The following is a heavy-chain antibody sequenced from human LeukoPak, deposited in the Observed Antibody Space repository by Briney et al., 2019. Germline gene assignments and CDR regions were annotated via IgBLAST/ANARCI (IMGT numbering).Heavy chain of an antibody. V-gene: IGHV3-7*01. D-gene: IGHD5-18*01. CDR2: IKEDGSMT. J-gene: IGHJ4*02. CDR3: ARDERAGYYIY. CDR1: GFTFSNYW. Sequence: GGSLRLSCEASGFTFSNYWMSWVRQAPGRGLEWVANIKEDGSMTQYADSVRGRFTISRDYAKSSVFLQMSGLTAEDSAVYYCARDERAGYYIYWGQGTLVTVSS.